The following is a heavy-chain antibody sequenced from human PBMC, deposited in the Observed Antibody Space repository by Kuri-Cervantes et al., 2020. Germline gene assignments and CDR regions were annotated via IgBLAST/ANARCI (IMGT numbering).Heavy chain of an antibody. J-gene: IGHJ3*01. D-gene: IGHD3-10*01. CDR2: IYSSGST. Sequence: GSLRLSCTVSGGSLISSTFSWGWIRQPPGKGLEWIGNIYSSGSTYYSPSLQTRVTISVDTSKNQFSLKLSSVTAADTAVYYCARGNYYTCGFHALDVWGQGAMVTVSS. V-gene: IGHV4-39*01. CDR1: GGSLISSTFS. CDR3: ARGNYYTCGFHALDV.